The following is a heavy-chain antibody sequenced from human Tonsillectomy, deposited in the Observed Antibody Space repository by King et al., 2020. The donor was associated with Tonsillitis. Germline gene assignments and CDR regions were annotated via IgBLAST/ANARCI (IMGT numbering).Heavy chain of an antibody. J-gene: IGHJ3*02. CDR1: GFSLSTSGMC. D-gene: IGHD3-10*01. CDR3: ALIGTLGVQTPDAFDI. CDR2: IDWDDDK. V-gene: IGHV2-70*11. Sequence: VTLKESGPALVKPTQTLTLTCTFSGFSLSTSGMCVSWIRQPPGKALEWLARIDWDDDKYYSTSLKTRLTISKDTSKKQVVLTMTNMDPVDTATYYCALIGTLGVQTPDAFDIWGQGTMVTVSS.